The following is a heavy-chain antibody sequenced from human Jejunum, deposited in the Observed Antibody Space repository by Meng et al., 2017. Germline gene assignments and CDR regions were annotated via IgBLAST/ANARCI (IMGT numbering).Heavy chain of an antibody. CDR1: GFTFGNHD. CDR3: AKASASYYVDYFDH. D-gene: IGHD3-10*01. J-gene: IGHJ4*02. Sequence: GGSLRLSCAASGFTFGNHDMSWVRQAPGKGLEWVSDISGSGLTTYYADSVKGRFTISRDNSRDNSKNMLYLQMNSLRAEDTAVYYCAKASASYYVDYFDHWGQGILVTVSS. V-gene: IGHV3-23*01. CDR2: ISGSGLTT.